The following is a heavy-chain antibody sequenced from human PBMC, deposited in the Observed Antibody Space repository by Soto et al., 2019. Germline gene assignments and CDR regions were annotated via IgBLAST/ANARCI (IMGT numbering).Heavy chain of an antibody. J-gene: IGHJ2*01. V-gene: IGHV3-9*01. CDR1: GFTFDDYA. CDR3: AKSGGSLYWYFDL. CDR2: ISWNSGSI. Sequence: EVQLVESGGGLVQPGRSLRLSCAASGFTFDDYAMHWVRQAPGKGLEWVSGISWNSGSIGYADSVKGRFTISRDNAKNSLYLHMNSLRAEDTALYYCAKSGGSLYWYFDLWGRGTLVTVSS. D-gene: IGHD2-15*01.